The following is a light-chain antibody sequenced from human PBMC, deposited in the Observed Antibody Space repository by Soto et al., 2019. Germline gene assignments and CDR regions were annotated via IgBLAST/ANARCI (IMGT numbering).Light chain of an antibody. CDR2: LDRSGSY. J-gene: IGLJ3*02. CDR1: SGNSTYI. CDR3: ETWYSNTHKV. Sequence: QLVLTQSSSASASLGSSVKLTCSQSSGNSTYIIAWHQQQPGKAPRFLMTLDRSGSYNRGSGVPDRFSGSSSGADRYLTISNLQFEDEGDYYCETWYSNTHKVFGGGTKLTVL. V-gene: IGLV4-60*02.